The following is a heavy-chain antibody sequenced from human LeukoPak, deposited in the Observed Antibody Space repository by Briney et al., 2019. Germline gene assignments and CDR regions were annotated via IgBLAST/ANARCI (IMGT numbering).Heavy chain of an antibody. V-gene: IGHV5-51*01. CDR3: ARPNWARRYFDY. CDR1: GYRFANYW. Sequence: SGESLKISCKGSGYRFANYWIGWVRQMPGKGLEWMGVIYPYDSEIRYSPSFQGQVTISADKSISTAYLQWSSLKASDTAMYYCARPNWARRYFDYWGQGTLVTVSS. J-gene: IGHJ4*02. CDR2: IYPYDSEI. D-gene: IGHD7-27*01.